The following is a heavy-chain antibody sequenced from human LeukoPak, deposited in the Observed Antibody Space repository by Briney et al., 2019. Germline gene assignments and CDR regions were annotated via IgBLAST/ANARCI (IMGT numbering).Heavy chain of an antibody. CDR1: GFTFSSSV. J-gene: IGHJ4*02. Sequence: GGSLRLSCAASGFTFSSSVMSWVRQAPGKGREWVSGISAGGSTYYADSVKGRFTISRDNSKNTLYLQMNSLRAEDAAVYYCAKASFCTNGVCSLDYWGQGTLVTVSS. D-gene: IGHD2-8*01. V-gene: IGHV3-23*01. CDR2: ISAGGST. CDR3: AKASFCTNGVCSLDY.